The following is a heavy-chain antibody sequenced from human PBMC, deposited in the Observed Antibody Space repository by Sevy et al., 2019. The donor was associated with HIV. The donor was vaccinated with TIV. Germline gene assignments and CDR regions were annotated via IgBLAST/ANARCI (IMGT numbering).Heavy chain of an antibody. V-gene: IGHV3-30*18. D-gene: IGHD6-19*01. CDR2: ISYGGTNK. J-gene: IGHJ4*02. CDR3: AKDASSQWLNYFFDY. CDR1: GFTFSNYG. Sequence: GGSLRLSCAASGFTFSNYGIHWVRQAPGKGLEWLAAISYGGTNKYYTDSVKGRFTISRENSKNTLYLQMNSLRAEDTAVYFCAKDASSQWLNYFFDYWGQGTLVTVSS.